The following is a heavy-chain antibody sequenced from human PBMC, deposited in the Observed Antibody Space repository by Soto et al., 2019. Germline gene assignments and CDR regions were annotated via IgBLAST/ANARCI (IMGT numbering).Heavy chain of an antibody. CDR2: IGTAGDT. J-gene: IGHJ4*02. CDR1: GFTFSSYD. V-gene: IGHV3-13*01. D-gene: IGHD3-10*01. CDR3: ARGYYGSGSYPVYFDY. Sequence: PGGSLRLSCAASGFTFSSYDMHWVRQATGKGLEWVSAIGTAGDTYYPGSVKGRFTISRENAKNSLYLQMNSLRAGDTAVYYCARGYYGSGSYPVYFDYWGQGTLVTVSS.